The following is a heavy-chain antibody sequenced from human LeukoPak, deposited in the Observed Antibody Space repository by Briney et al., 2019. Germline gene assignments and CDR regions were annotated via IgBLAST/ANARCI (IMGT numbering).Heavy chain of an antibody. J-gene: IGHJ3*02. V-gene: IGHV7-4-1*02. CDR1: GYTFTSYY. CDR2: INTNTGNP. D-gene: IGHD3-22*01. Sequence: ASVKVSCKASGYTFTSYYMHWVRQAPGQGLEWMGWINTNTGNPTYAQGFTGRFVFSLDTSVSTAYLQISSLKAEDTAVYYCAREYYYDSSGYLDAFDIWGQGTMVTVSS. CDR3: AREYYYDSSGYLDAFDI.